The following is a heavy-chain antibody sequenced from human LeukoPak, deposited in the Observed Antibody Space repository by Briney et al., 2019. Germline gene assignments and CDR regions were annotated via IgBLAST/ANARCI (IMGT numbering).Heavy chain of an antibody. CDR3: ARTRYQLLYPYYYGMDV. Sequence: GASVKVSCKASGYTFTSYDIHWVRQATGQGLEWMGWMNPNSGNTGYAQKFQGRVTMTRNTSISTAYMELSSLRSEDTAVYYCARTRYQLLYPYYYGMDVWGQGTTVTVSS. CDR2: MNPNSGNT. V-gene: IGHV1-8*01. CDR1: GYTFTSYD. D-gene: IGHD2-2*02. J-gene: IGHJ6*02.